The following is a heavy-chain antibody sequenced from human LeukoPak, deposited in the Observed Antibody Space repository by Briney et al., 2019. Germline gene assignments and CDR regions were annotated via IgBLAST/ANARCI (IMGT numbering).Heavy chain of an antibody. V-gene: IGHV3-30*18. CDR2: ISYDGKVK. Sequence: GGSLRLSCAASGFAFSTYGMQWVRQAPGKGLEWVAVISYDGKVKHYTDPVKGRFTISRDNSRNTLYLQMNSLGTEDTALYYCAKEIHPRSSNGWPFDYWGQGTLVTVSS. D-gene: IGHD6-19*01. J-gene: IGHJ4*02. CDR1: GFAFSTYG. CDR3: AKEIHPRSSNGWPFDY.